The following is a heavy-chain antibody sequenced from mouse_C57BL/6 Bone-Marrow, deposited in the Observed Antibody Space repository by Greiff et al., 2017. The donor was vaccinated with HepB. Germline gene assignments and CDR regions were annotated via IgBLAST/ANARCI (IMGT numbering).Heavy chain of an antibody. CDR3: ARGSTVVAPYYFDY. J-gene: IGHJ2*01. D-gene: IGHD1-1*01. V-gene: IGHV5-4*01. CDR1: GFTFSSYA. Sequence: EVQGVESGGGLVKPGGSLKLSCAASGFTFSSYAMSWVRQTPEKRLEWVATISDGGSYTYYPDNVKGRFTISRDNAKNNLYLQMSHLKSEDTAMYYCARGSTVVAPYYFDYWGQGTTLTVSS. CDR2: ISDGGSYT.